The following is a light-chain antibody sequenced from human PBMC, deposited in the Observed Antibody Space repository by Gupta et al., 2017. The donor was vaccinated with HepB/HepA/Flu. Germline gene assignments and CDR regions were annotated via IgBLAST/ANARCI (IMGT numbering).Light chain of an antibody. Sequence: SYELTQDPAVSVALGQTVRITCQGDSLRSYYASWYQQKPGQAPVLVIYGKNNRPSGIPDRFSGSNSGNTASLTITGAQAEDEADYYCNARDSSGNQVVFGGGTKLTVL. V-gene: IGLV3-19*01. J-gene: IGLJ2*01. CDR1: SLRSYY. CDR3: NARDSSGNQVV. CDR2: GKN.